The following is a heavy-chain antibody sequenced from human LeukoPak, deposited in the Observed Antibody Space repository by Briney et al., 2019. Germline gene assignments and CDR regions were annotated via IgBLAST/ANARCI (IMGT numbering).Heavy chain of an antibody. D-gene: IGHD5-18*01. CDR3: ARLVTGYSYGPIDY. CDR2: IIPIFGTA. Sequence: SVKVSCKASGYTFTSYAISWVRQAPGQGLEWMGGIIPIFGTANYAQKFQGRVTITADESTSTAYMELSSLRSEDTAVYYCARLVTGYSYGPIDYWGQGTLVTVSS. CDR1: GYTFTSYA. V-gene: IGHV1-69*13. J-gene: IGHJ4*02.